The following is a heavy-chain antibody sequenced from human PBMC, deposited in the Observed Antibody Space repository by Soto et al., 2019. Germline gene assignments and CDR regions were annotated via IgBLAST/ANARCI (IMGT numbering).Heavy chain of an antibody. V-gene: IGHV3-21*01. CDR3: ARDAGRAYYYGMDV. Sequence: EVQLVESGGGLVKPGGSLRLSCAASGFTFSSYSMNWVRQAPGKGLGWVSPISSSSSYIYYADSVKGGFTISRDNAKNSLYLQMNSLRAEDTAVYYCARDAGRAYYYGMDVWGQGTTVTVSS. CDR1: GFTFSSYS. J-gene: IGHJ6*02. CDR2: ISSSSSYI.